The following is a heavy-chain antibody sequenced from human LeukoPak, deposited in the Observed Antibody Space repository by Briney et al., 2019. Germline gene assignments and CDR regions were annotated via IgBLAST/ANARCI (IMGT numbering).Heavy chain of an antibody. CDR3: ARREGTPYYYDSSGYYSAFDI. V-gene: IGHV4-39*01. J-gene: IGHJ3*02. CDR2: IYYSGST. CDR1: GGSISSSSYY. D-gene: IGHD3-22*01. Sequence: PSETLSLTCTVSGGSISSSSYYWGWIRQPPGKGLEWIGSIYYSGSTYYNPSLKSRVTISVDTSKNQFSLKLSSVTAADTAVYYCARREGTPYYYDSSGYYSAFDIWGQGTMVTVSS.